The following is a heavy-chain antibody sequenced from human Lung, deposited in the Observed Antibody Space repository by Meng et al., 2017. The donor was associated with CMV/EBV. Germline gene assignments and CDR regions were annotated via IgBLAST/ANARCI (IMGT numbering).Heavy chain of an antibody. Sequence: GXSXKISXEGSGYSFASYCIGWVRQMPGKGLEWMGIIYPSDSDTIYNPSFEGQVTISADTSINTAYLQWNSLKASDTAMYYCARRPMLYCGTDCEFDFWGQGTLVXVSS. CDR1: GYSFASYC. CDR2: IYPSDSDT. V-gene: IGHV5-51*01. J-gene: IGHJ4*02. D-gene: IGHD2-21*01. CDR3: ARRPMLYCGTDCEFDF.